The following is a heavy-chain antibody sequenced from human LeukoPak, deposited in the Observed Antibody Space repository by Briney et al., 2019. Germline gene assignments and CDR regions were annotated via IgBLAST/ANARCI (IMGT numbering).Heavy chain of an antibody. CDR2: ISGSGGST. CDR3: AKDDILTGYYDDY. D-gene: IGHD3-9*01. Sequence: PGGSLRLSCAASGFTFNSYAMSWARKAPGKGLEWVSAISGSGGSTYYADSVKGRFTISRDNSKNTLYLQMNSLRAEDTAVYYCAKDDILTGYYDDYWGQGTLVTVSS. J-gene: IGHJ4*02. V-gene: IGHV3-23*01. CDR1: GFTFNSYA.